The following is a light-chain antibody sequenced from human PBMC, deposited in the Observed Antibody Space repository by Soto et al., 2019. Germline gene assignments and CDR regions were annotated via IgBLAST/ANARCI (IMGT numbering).Light chain of an antibody. CDR1: SSNIGINY. V-gene: IGLV1-47*02. Sequence: QSVLTQPPSASGTPGQRVTISCSGSSSNIGINYVYWYQQLPGTAPKLLIYTNNQRPSGVPDRFSGSKSGTSASLAISGLRSEDEAVYYCAAWDDSLNGPAYVFGTGTKLTVL. CDR3: AAWDDSLNGPAYV. CDR2: TNN. J-gene: IGLJ1*01.